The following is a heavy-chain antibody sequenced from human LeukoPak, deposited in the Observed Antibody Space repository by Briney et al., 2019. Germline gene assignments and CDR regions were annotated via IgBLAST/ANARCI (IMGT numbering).Heavy chain of an antibody. Sequence: GGSLRLSCAASGFTFSSYGMHWVRQAPGKGLEWGAFIRYDGSNKYYADSVKGRFTISRDNSKNTLYLQMNSLRAEDTAVYYCAGETYYYDSSGYFDYWGQGTLVTVSS. CDR1: GFTFSSYG. CDR3: AGETYYYDSSGYFDY. V-gene: IGHV3-30*02. CDR2: IRYDGSNK. D-gene: IGHD3-22*01. J-gene: IGHJ4*02.